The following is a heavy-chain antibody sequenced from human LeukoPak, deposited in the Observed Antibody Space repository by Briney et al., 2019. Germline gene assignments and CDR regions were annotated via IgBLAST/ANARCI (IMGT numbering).Heavy chain of an antibody. Sequence: SETLSLTCTVSGGSISSYYWSWIRQPAGKGLEWIGRIYTSGSTNYNPSLKSRVTMSVDTSKNQFSLKLSSVTAADTAVYYCARGPSAAAGPYWYFDLWGRGALVTVSS. CDR3: ARGPSAAAGPYWYFDL. J-gene: IGHJ2*01. CDR2: IYTSGST. D-gene: IGHD6-13*01. V-gene: IGHV4-4*07. CDR1: GGSISSYY.